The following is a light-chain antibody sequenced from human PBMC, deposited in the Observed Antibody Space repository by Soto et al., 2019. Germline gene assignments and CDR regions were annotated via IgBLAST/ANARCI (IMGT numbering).Light chain of an antibody. CDR3: QRYNSYSRT. CDR2: DAY. CDR1: QNVNNW. V-gene: IGKV1-5*01. Sequence: DIQMTQSPSTLSASVGDSVTITCRASQNVNNWVAWYQQKPGKAPRFLIYDAYSLESGVPSRLSGSGSGTDFHLTISSLQPDDFATYYCQRYNSYSRTFGQGTKVEIK. J-gene: IGKJ1*01.